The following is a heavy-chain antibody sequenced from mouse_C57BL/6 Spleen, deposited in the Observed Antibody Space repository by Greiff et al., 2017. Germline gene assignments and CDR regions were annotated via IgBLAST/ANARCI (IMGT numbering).Heavy chain of an antibody. Sequence: EVQGVESGPGMVKPSQSLSLTCTVTGYSITSGYDWHWIRHFPGNKLEWMGYISYSGSTNYNPSLKSRISITHDTSKNHFFLKLNSVTTEDTATYYCARLSYWYFDVWGTGTTVTVSS. CDR3: ARLSYWYFDV. CDR2: ISYSGST. V-gene: IGHV3-1*01. J-gene: IGHJ1*03. CDR1: GYSITSGYD.